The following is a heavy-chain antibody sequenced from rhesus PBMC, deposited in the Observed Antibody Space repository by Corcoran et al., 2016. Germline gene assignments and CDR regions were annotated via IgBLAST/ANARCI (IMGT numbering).Heavy chain of an antibody. Sequence: EVRLVESGGGLVQPGGSLRLSCAASGFTFSDYYMSWVRQAPGKGPGGVGFIRNKAKGGTAENAAYVKGRFTISRDDSKSIASLQMNSLKTEDTAVYYCGLAAAGTHWGQGVLVTVSS. D-gene: IGHD6-25*01. J-gene: IGHJ4*01. CDR3: GLAAAGTH. V-gene: IGHV3-116*02. CDR1: GFTFSDYY. CDR2: IRNKAKGGTA.